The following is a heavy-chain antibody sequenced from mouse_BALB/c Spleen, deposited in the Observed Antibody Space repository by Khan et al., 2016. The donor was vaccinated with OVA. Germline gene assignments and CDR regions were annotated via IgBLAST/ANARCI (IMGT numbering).Heavy chain of an antibody. D-gene: IGHD1-3*01. J-gene: IGHJ4*01. Sequence: QVQLKESGPGLVAPSQSLSITCTVSGFSLTSYGVNWVRQPPGKGLEWLGVIWGDGSLNYHSTLKSRLITSKDNSKRQVFLILNSLLTDDTATYYCAIYTPDNYAMGQWGQGTSVTVSS. CDR2: IWGDGSL. V-gene: IGHV2-3*01. CDR3: AIYTPDNYAMGQ. CDR1: GFSLTSYG.